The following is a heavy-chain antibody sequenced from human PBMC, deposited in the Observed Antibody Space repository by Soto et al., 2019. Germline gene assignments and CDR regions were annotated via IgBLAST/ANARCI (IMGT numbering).Heavy chain of an antibody. CDR2: IKRDGSEK. CDR3: ASLEWESSGYADY. D-gene: IGHD3-3*01. Sequence: EVQLVESGGGLVQPGGSLRLSCAASGFTFGNNWMSWVRQAPGKGLEWVANIKRDGSEKYYVDSVKGRFAISRENAKNTLYLQMNSLGADDTAVYYCASLEWESSGYADYWGQGTLVTVSS. V-gene: IGHV3-7*03. CDR1: GFTFGNNW. J-gene: IGHJ4*02.